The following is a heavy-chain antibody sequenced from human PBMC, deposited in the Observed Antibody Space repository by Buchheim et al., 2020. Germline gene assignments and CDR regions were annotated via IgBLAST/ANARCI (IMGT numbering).Heavy chain of an antibody. Sequence: QVHLQESGPGLVKPSETLSLTCTVSGGSISSFFWSWIRQPPGGGLEWIGYIYNSGSTNYNPSLKSRVTISVDTSTNQFSLNLNSVTAADTAVFYCARGSFTAIDFWGQGTL. CDR2: IYNSGST. D-gene: IGHD3-16*01. J-gene: IGHJ4*02. CDR3: ARGSFTAIDF. CDR1: GGSISSFF. V-gene: IGHV4-59*01.